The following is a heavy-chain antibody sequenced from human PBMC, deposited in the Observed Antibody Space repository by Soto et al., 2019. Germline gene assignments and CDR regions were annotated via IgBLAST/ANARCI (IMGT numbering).Heavy chain of an antibody. CDR2: FDPEDGET. D-gene: IGHD3-10*01. CDR1: GYTLTELS. J-gene: IGHJ3*02. Sequence: ASVKVSCKVSGYTLTELSMHWVRQAPGKGLEWMGGFDPEDGETIYAQKFQGRVTMTEDTSTDTAYMELSSLRSEDTAVYYCATVPSTYGSGIADAFDIWGQGTMVTVSS. V-gene: IGHV1-24*01. CDR3: ATVPSTYGSGIADAFDI.